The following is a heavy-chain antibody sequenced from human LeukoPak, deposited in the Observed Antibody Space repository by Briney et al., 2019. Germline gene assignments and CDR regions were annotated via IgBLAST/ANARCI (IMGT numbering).Heavy chain of an antibody. V-gene: IGHV1-18*01. CDR1: GYTFTSYG. CDR2: ISAYNGNT. D-gene: IGHD6-19*01. Sequence: ASVKVFCKASGYTFTSYGISWVRQAPGQGLEWMGWISAYNGNTNYAQKLQGRVTMTTDTSTSTAYMELRSLRSDDTAVYYCARVRKGIAVAGDWFDPWGQGTLVTVSS. CDR3: ARVRKGIAVAGDWFDP. J-gene: IGHJ5*02.